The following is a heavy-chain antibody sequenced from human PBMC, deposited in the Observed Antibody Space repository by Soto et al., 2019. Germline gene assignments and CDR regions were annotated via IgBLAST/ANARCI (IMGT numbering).Heavy chain of an antibody. D-gene: IGHD3-22*01. V-gene: IGHV4-59*08. CDR3: ARLGGYYQAFDQ. CDR1: GSPISSYY. J-gene: IGHJ4*01. Sequence: PSETLSLTCSVSGSPISSYYWGWIRLHPGQRMQWVGYIYYTGTPSYNPSLKGRVTVHLNTSKNHLSLKLWSVTAADTAVYFWARLGGYYQAFDQGGQGALFTVS. CDR2: IYYTGTP.